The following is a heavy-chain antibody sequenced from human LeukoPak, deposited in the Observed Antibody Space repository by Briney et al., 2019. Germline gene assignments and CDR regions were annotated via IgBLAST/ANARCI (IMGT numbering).Heavy chain of an antibody. D-gene: IGHD6-13*01. J-gene: IGHJ4*02. V-gene: IGHV4-59*08. CDR1: GYSITTYY. CDR2: MYYSGSA. Sequence: SETLSLTCAVSGYSITTYYWSWIRQPPGKGLEWIGYMYYSGSANYNPFLKSRVTMSADTSKNQFSLQLSSVTAADTALYYCARLYSANWSPYYFDYWGQGILVTVSS. CDR3: ARLYSANWSPYYFDY.